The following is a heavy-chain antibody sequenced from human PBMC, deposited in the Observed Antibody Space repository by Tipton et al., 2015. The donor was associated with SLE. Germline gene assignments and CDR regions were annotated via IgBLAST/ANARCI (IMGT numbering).Heavy chain of an antibody. Sequence: TLSLTCPVSGGSISRYYWSWIRQPPGKGLEWIGYFYYSGSTNYNPSLKSRVTISVDTSKNQFSLKLSSVTAADTAVYYCARRGGQQLRWYFDLWCRGTLVTVSS. CDR3: ARRGGQQLRWYFDL. J-gene: IGHJ2*01. D-gene: IGHD6-13*01. V-gene: IGHV4-59*01. CDR1: GGSISRYY. CDR2: FYYSGST.